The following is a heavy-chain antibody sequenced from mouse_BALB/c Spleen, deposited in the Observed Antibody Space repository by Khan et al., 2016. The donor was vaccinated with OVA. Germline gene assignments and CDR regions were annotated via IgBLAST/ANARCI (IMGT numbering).Heavy chain of an antibody. D-gene: IGHD1-1*01. V-gene: IGHV3-2*02. J-gene: IGHJ2*01. CDR2: ISYSGDT. CDR1: GYSITSDYA. Sequence: VQLKESGPGLVKPSQSLSLTCTVTGYSITSDYAWNWIRQFPGNKLEWMGYISYSGDTAYNPSLKSRISITRDTSKNQFFLQLNSVTTEDTATXYCASMILYYYGSNFEGYYFDHWGQGTTLTVSS. CDR3: ASMILYYYGSNFEGYYFDH.